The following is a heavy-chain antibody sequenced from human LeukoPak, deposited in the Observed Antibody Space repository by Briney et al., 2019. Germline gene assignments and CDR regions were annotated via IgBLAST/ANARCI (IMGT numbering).Heavy chain of an antibody. V-gene: IGHV3-23*01. CDR1: GFTFSSYA. CDR3: AKALCSGGTCYRFDC. Sequence: GGSLRLSCAASGFTFSSYAMSWVRQAPGKGLEWVSAISGSGGSTYSADSVKGRFTISRDNSKNTLYLQMNSLRAEDTAVYYCAKALCSGGTCYRFDCWGQGTLVTVSS. D-gene: IGHD2-15*01. CDR2: ISGSGGST. J-gene: IGHJ4*02.